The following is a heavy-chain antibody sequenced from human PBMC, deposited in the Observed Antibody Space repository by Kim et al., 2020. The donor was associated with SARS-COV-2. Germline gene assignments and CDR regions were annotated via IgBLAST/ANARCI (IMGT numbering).Heavy chain of an antibody. J-gene: IGHJ4*02. CDR3: AREASGSFDY. D-gene: IGHD1-26*01. CDR1: GCTFSSYA. Sequence: SVNVSCKASGCTFSSYAISWVRQAPGQGLDWMGGIIPIFGTANYAQKFQGRVTITADKSTSTAYMELSSLRSEDTAVYYCAREASGSFDYWVQGNLVTV. V-gene: IGHV1-69*06. CDR2: IIPIFGTA.